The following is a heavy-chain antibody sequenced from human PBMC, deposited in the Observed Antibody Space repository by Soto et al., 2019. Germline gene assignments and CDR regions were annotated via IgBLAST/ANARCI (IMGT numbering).Heavy chain of an antibody. CDR2: ISYDGSNK. D-gene: IGHD1-26*01. V-gene: IGHV3-30*03. J-gene: IGHJ4*02. Sequence: GGSLRLSCAASGFTFSSYGMHWVRQAPGKGLEWVAVISYDGSNKYYADSVKGRFTISRDNSRNSLYLQMGSLRVEDTAVYYCVRENEMAGATSAFEYWGQGTPVTVSS. CDR1: GFTFSSYG. CDR3: VRENEMAGATSAFEY.